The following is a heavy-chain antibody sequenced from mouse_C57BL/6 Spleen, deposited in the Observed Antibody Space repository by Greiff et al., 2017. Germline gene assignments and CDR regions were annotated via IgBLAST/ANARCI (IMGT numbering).Heavy chain of an antibody. V-gene: IGHV2-6*02. CDR1: GFSLTSYG. CDR2: IWSDGST. D-gene: IGHD2-3*01. Sequence: VQLVESGPGLVAPSQSLSITCTASGFSLTSYGVHWVRQPPGKGLEWLVVIWSDGSTTYNSALKSSLGISTDNSKSQVFLKMNSSQTDDKAMYYWARHGGEYDGNYEAMDYWGQGTTVTVSS. CDR3: ARHGGEYDGNYEAMDY. J-gene: IGHJ4*01.